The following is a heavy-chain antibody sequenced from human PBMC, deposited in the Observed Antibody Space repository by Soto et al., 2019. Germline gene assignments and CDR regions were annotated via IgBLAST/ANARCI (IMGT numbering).Heavy chain of an antibody. J-gene: IGHJ5*02. CDR1: GFSLSNARMG. CDR2: IFSNDEK. Sequence: GSGPTLVNPTETLTLTCTVAGFSLSNARMGVSWIRQPPGKALEWLAHIFSNDEKSYSTSLTNRLTISKDTSKSQVVLTMTNMDPVDTATYYCARIFRLAGPWFDPWGQGTLVTVSS. V-gene: IGHV2-26*01. D-gene: IGHD2-15*01. CDR3: ARIFRLAGPWFDP.